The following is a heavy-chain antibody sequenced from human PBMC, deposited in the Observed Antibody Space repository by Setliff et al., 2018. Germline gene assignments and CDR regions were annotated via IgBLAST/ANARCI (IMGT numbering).Heavy chain of an antibody. J-gene: IGHJ4*02. Sequence: GGSLRLSCAASGFSFTDHYMDWVRQAPGKGLEWVAVIWDDGGNKYHADSVKGRFTISRDNSKNTLYLQMNSLRPEDTAVYYCARTCSGSGCYAGLESWGQGTPVTVSS. V-gene: IGHV3-33*08. D-gene: IGHD2-15*01. CDR3: ARTCSGSGCYAGLES. CDR2: IWDDGGNK. CDR1: GFSFTDHY.